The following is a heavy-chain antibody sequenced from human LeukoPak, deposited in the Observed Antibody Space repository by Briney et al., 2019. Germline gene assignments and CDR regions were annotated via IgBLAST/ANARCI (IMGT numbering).Heavy chain of an antibody. CDR3: AADYYDSSGSDAFDI. CDR2: TVVGSGNT. V-gene: IGHV1-58*02. Sequence: GASVKVSCKASGFTFTSSAMQWVRQARGQRLEWIGWTVVGSGNTNYAQKFQERVTITRDMSTSTAYMELSSLRSEDTAVYYCAADYYDSSGSDAFDIWGQGTMVTVSS. J-gene: IGHJ3*02. D-gene: IGHD3-22*01. CDR1: GFTFTSSA.